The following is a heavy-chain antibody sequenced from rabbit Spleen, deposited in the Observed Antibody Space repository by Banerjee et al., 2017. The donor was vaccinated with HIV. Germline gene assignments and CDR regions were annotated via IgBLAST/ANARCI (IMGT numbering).Heavy chain of an antibody. V-gene: IGHV1S43*01. J-gene: IGHJ4*01. Sequence: QQQLEESGGGLVKPEGSLTLTCKASGFDLSNYYYMCWVRQAPGKGLEWIACIYAGDAGTTYYANWVNGRFTISSDNAQNTVDLQMNSLTAADTATYFCAREDVGGSVSLWGPGTLVTVS. CDR2: IYAGDAGTT. CDR3: AREDVGGSVSL. D-gene: IGHD1-1*01. CDR1: GFDLSNYYY.